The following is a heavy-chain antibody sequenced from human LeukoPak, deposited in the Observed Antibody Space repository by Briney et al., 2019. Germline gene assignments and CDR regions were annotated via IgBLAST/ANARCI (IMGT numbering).Heavy chain of an antibody. V-gene: IGHV3-64*01. Sequence: GGSLRLSCAASGFTFSSYAMHWVRQAPGKGLEYVSAISSNGGSTYYANSVKGRFTISRDNSKNTLYLQMGSLRAEDMAVYYCARGGLGFDYWGQGILAIVSS. J-gene: IGHJ4*02. CDR3: ARGGLGFDY. CDR2: ISSNGGST. D-gene: IGHD7-27*01. CDR1: GFTFSSYA.